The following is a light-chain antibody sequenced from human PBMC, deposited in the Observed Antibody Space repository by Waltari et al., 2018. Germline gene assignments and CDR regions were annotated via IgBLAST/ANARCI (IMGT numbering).Light chain of an antibody. CDR3: QQSFSLPYT. Sequence: DIRMTQSPPSLSASVGDRVTITCRASQTISSFLNWYQLKQGEDPKVLIYDASTLKNAVPSRFSGSGSGTDFSLTISSLQPQDFVTYDCQQSFSLPYTFGQGTTL. J-gene: IGKJ2*01. CDR1: QTISSF. V-gene: IGKV1-39*01. CDR2: DAS.